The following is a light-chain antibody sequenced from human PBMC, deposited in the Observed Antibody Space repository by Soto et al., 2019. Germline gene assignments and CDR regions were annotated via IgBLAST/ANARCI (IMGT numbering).Light chain of an antibody. CDR2: EVN. CDR3: SSYTTSGTYVL. CDR1: SRDDGAFNY. V-gene: IGLV2-14*01. J-gene: IGLJ3*02. Sequence: QSALTQPASVSGSPRQSITISCTGTSRDDGAFNYVSWYQQHPDKAPKLLISEVNNRPSGVSHRFSGTKSGNTASLTISGLQPADEADYYCSSYTTSGTYVLFGGGTKLTVL.